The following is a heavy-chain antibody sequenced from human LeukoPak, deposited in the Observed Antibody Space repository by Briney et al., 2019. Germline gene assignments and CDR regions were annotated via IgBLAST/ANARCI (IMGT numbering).Heavy chain of an antibody. V-gene: IGHV4-30-2*01. J-gene: IGHJ4*02. CDR1: GGSISSSSYY. Sequence: SETRSLTCTVSGGSISSSSYYWGWIRQPPGKGLEWIGYIYHSGSTYYNPSLKSRVTISVDRSKNRFSLKLSSVTAADTAVYYCARVSSVAAAGTGAIDYWGQGTLVTVSS. CDR2: IYHSGST. CDR3: ARVSSVAAAGTGAIDY. D-gene: IGHD6-13*01.